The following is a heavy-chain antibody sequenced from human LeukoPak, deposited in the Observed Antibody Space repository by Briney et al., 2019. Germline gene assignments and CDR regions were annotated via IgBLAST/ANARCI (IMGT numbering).Heavy chain of an antibody. Sequence: SETLSLTCAVYGGSFSGYYWSWIRQPPGKGLEWIGEINHSGSTNYNPSLKSRVTISVDTSKNQFSLTLSSVTAADTAVYYCASGWMGATIVWGQGTLVTVSS. CDR3: ASGWMGATIV. J-gene: IGHJ4*02. V-gene: IGHV4-34*01. CDR1: GGSFSGYY. CDR2: INHSGST. D-gene: IGHD1-26*01.